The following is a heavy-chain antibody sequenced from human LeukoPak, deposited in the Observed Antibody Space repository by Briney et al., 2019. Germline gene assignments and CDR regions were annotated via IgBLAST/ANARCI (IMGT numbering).Heavy chain of an antibody. CDR2: ISSSSSYI. D-gene: IGHD1-7*01. J-gene: IGHJ4*02. CDR1: GFSFSSYS. Sequence: GGSLRLSCAASGFSFSSYSMNWVRQAPGKGLEWVSSISSSSSYIYYADSVKGRFTISRDNAKNSLYLQMNSLRAEDTAVYYCARDGTATTSRYFDYWGQGTLVTASS. CDR3: ARDGTATTSRYFDY. V-gene: IGHV3-21*01.